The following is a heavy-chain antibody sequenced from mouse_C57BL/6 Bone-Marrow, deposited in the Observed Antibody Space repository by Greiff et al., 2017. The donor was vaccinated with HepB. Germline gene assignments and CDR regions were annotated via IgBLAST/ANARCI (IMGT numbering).Heavy chain of an antibody. CDR1: GYAFSSYW. V-gene: IGHV1-80*01. D-gene: IGHD2-1*01. Sequence: QVQLKQSGAELVKPGASVKISCKASGYAFSSYWMNWVKQRPGKGLEWIGQIYPGDGDTNYNGKFKGKATLTADKSSSTAYMQLSSLTSEDSAVYFCARDNGNYNAMDYWGQGTSVTVSS. J-gene: IGHJ4*01. CDR2: IYPGDGDT. CDR3: ARDNGNYNAMDY.